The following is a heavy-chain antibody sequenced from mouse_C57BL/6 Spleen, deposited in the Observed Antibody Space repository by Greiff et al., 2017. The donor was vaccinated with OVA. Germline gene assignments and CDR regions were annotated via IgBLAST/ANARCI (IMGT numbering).Heavy chain of an antibody. CDR2: IYPRSGST. CDR3: ARYDYDDAMDY. J-gene: IGHJ4*01. CDR1: GYTFTSYG. V-gene: IGHV1-81*01. D-gene: IGHD2-4*01. Sequence: VQLQQSGAELARPGASVKLSCKASGYTFTSYGISWVKQRTGQGLEWIGEIYPRSGSTYYNEKFKGKATLTADKSSSTAYMELRSLTSGDSAVYFCARYDYDDAMDYWGQGTSVTVSS.